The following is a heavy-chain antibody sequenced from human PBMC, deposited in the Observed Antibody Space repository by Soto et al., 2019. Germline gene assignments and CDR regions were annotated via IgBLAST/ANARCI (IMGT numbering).Heavy chain of an antibody. D-gene: IGHD1-26*01. CDR1: GYTFSRHW. CDR2: ISPDGSVT. CDR3: ARPRSMSSSGFDI. Sequence: EVQLVESGGGLVQPGGSLRLSCAASGYTFSRHWIHWVRQAPGQGPVGVSRISPDGSVTDYADFVEGRLTISRDNAKNTLYLQMSSLRAEDTAVYYCARPRSMSSSGFDIWGQGTMVIVSS. J-gene: IGHJ3*02. V-gene: IGHV3-74*01.